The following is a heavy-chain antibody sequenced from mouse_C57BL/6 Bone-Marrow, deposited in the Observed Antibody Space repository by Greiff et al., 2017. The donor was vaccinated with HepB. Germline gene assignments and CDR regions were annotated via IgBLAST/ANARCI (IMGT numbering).Heavy chain of an antibody. CDR1: GYAFTNYL. CDR3: ARSSYDYDDY. V-gene: IGHV1-54*01. CDR2: INPGSGGT. Sequence: QVQLQQSGAELVRPGTSVKVSCKASGYAFTNYLIEGVKQRPGQGLEWIGVINPGSGGTNYNEKFKGKATLTADKSSSTAYMQLSSLTSEDSAVYFCARSSYDYDDYWGQGTTLTVSS. J-gene: IGHJ2*01. D-gene: IGHD2-4*01.